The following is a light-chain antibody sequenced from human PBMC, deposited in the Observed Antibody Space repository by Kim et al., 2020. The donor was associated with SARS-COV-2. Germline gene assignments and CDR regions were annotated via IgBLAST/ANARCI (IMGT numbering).Light chain of an antibody. J-gene: IGKJ1*01. V-gene: IGKV3-20*01. CDR3: QQYGSSPWT. CDR2: GAS. Sequence: SPGERATLSCRASQNVDSSFLAWYQQKPGQAPRLLIYGASSRATGIPDRFSGSGSGTDFTLTISRLEPEDFAVYYCQQYGSSPWTFGQGTKVDI. CDR1: QNVDSSF.